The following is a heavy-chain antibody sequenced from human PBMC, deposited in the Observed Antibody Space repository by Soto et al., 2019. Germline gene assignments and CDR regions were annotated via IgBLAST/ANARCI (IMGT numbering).Heavy chain of an antibody. CDR1: GDTFSSYG. D-gene: IGHD1-20*01. CDR2: ISTHNGNT. V-gene: IGHV1-18*01. J-gene: IGHJ4*02. Sequence: ASVKVSCKASGDTFSSYGISWVLQAPGQGLEWMGWISTHNGNTNYAQKLQGRVTMTTDTSTSTAYMELRSLRSDDTAVYYCARILIIGTTRGSYFDYWGQGTLVTVSS. CDR3: ARILIIGTTRGSYFDY.